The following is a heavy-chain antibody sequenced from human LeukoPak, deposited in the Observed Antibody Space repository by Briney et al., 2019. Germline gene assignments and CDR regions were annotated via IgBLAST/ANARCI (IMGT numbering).Heavy chain of an antibody. Sequence: GVSLRLSCAASAFTSSSYSMNCDRHAPGEGLEWVSYISSGGSTTYYAGSVKGRFTVSRDNAKNSLYLQMNSLRAEDTAVYYCARDHMGYDYWGQGTMVTVPS. CDR2: ISSGGSTT. V-gene: IGHV3-48*04. D-gene: IGHD1-26*01. J-gene: IGHJ4*02. CDR3: ARDHMGYDY. CDR1: AFTSSSYS.